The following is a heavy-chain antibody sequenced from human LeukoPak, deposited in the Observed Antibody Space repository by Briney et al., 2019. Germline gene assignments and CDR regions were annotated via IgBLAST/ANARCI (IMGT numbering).Heavy chain of an antibody. D-gene: IGHD6-19*01. V-gene: IGHV3-64*01. Sequence: GGSLRLSCAASGFTFSSYAMHWVRQAPGKGLEYVSAISSNGGSTYYANSVKGRFTISRDNSKNTLYLQMGSLRAEDMAVCYCARSAYSSGWYWRAFDSWGQGTKVTVSS. CDR2: ISSNGGST. CDR3: ARSAYSSGWYWRAFDS. CDR1: GFTFSSYA. J-gene: IGHJ3*02.